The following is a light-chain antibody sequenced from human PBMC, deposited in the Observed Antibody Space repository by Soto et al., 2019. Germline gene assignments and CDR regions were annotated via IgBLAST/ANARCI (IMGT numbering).Light chain of an antibody. CDR3: GTLDSRLSDYV. CDR2: DNN. V-gene: IGLV1-51*01. J-gene: IGLJ1*01. Sequence: QSVLTQPPSVSAAPGQKVNISCSGSSSNIGNNYVSWYQQLPGTAPKLLIYDNNKRPSGIPDRFSGSKSGTSATLGITGLQTGDEADYYCGTLDSRLSDYVFGNVTKLTV. CDR1: SSNIGNNY.